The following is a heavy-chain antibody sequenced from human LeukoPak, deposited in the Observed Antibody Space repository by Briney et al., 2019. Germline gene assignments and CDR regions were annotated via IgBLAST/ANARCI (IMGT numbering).Heavy chain of an antibody. CDR3: ARARAPEVQFAFDI. V-gene: IGHV4-4*07. J-gene: IGHJ3*02. D-gene: IGHD5-24*01. CDR2: IYTSGST. Sequence: SETLSLTCTVSGGSISSYYWSWIRLPAGRGLEWIGRIYTSGSTNYNPSLKSRVTMSVDTSKNQFSLKLSSVTAADTAVYYCARARAPEVQFAFDIWGQGTMVTVSS. CDR1: GGSISSYY.